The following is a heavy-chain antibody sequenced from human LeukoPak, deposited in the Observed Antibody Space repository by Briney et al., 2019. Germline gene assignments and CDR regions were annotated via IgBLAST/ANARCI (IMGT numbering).Heavy chain of an antibody. D-gene: IGHD3-22*01. CDR2: IYSGGST. J-gene: IGHJ4*02. V-gene: IGHV3-53*01. CDR3: ANPYYYDSSGYSLFGY. Sequence: PGGSLRLSCAASGFTVSSNYMSWVRQAPGKGLEWVSIIYSGGSTFYADSVKGRFTISRDNSKNTLYLQMNSLRAEDTAVYYCANPYYYDSSGYSLFGYWGQGTLVTVSS. CDR1: GFTVSSNY.